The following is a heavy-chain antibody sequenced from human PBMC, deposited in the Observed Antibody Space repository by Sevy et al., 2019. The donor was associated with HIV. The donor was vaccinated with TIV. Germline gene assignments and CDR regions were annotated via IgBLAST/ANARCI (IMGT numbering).Heavy chain of an antibody. CDR2: IKSKTDGGTT. CDR3: ARGGGYCGGDCYSIDY. Sequence: GGSLRLSCAASGFTFSNAWMNWVRQAPGKGLEWVGRIKSKTDGGTTDYAAPVKGRFTISRDDSKNTLYLQMNSLTPEDTAVYYCARGGGYCGGDCYSIDYWGQGALVTVSS. J-gene: IGHJ4*02. CDR1: GFTFSNAW. V-gene: IGHV3-15*07. D-gene: IGHD2-21*02.